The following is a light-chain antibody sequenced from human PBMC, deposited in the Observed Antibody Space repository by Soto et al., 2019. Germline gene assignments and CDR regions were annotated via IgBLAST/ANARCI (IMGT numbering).Light chain of an antibody. Sequence: IQMTQSHSTPHESVAVSVAVTCRASQSISSWLAWYQQKPGKAPNLLIYKASSLESGVPSRFSGSGSGTEFTLTVSSLQPDDFATYYCQQYDSYPLTFGGGTKVDIK. V-gene: IGKV1-5*03. CDR2: KAS. CDR3: QQYDSYPLT. CDR1: QSISSW. J-gene: IGKJ4*01.